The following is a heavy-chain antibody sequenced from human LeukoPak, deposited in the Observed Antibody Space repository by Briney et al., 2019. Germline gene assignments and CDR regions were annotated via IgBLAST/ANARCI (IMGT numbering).Heavy chain of an antibody. J-gene: IGHJ4*02. D-gene: IGHD6-19*01. V-gene: IGHV1-2*02. CDR3: AREVGIAVAATDY. CDR2: INPNSGGT. Sequence: GASVKVSCKASGYTFTGYYMPWVRQAPGQGLEWMGWINPNSGGTNYAQKFQGRVTMTRDTSISTAYMELSRLRSDDTAVYYCAREVGIAVAATDYWGQGTLVTVSS. CDR1: GYTFTGYY.